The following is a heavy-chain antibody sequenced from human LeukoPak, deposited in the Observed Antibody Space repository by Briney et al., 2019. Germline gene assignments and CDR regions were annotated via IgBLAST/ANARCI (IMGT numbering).Heavy chain of an antibody. J-gene: IGHJ4*02. CDR3: ARGHDYGDY. Sequence: DSVKGRFTISRDNSKNTLYLQMNSLRAEDTAVYYCARGHDYGDYWGQGTLVTVSS. V-gene: IGHV3-30*07.